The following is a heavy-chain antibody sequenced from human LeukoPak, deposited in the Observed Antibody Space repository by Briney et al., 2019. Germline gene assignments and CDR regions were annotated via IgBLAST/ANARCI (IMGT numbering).Heavy chain of an antibody. V-gene: IGHV3-7*05. CDR1: GFTFSTYW. D-gene: IGHD3-22*01. CDR3: ARDFPKNYYDSSGYLDY. Sequence: GGSLRLSCAASGFTFSTYWMNWVRQAPGKGLEWVANIKPDGSDMYYVDSVKGRFTVSRDNSKNTLYLQMNSLRAEDTAVYYCARDFPKNYYDSSGYLDYWGQGTLVTVSS. CDR2: IKPDGSDM. J-gene: IGHJ4*02.